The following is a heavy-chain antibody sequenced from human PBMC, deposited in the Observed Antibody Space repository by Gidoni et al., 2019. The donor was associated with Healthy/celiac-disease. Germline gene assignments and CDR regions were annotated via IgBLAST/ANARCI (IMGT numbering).Heavy chain of an antibody. V-gene: IGHV3-30-3*01. D-gene: IGHD3-3*01. Sequence: QVQLVESGGGVVPPGRSLRLSCAASGFTFSSYAMHWVRQAPGKGLEWVAVISYDGSNKYYADSVKGRFTISRDNSKNTLYLQMNSLRAEDTAVYYCARDFATGPGIFDPWGQGTLVTVSS. J-gene: IGHJ5*02. CDR1: GFTFSSYA. CDR3: ARDFATGPGIFDP. CDR2: ISYDGSNK.